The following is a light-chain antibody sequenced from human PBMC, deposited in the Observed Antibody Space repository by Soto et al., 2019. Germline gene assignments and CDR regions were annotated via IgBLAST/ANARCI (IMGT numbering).Light chain of an antibody. CDR3: QQYGGDYT. Sequence: IQVTQSPSSLSASVGDRVTITCRATQGYRSDLGWYQQKPGKAPKLLIYAASDLQAEVPSRFSGSGSGTDFTLTISRLEPEDFAVYYCQQYGGDYTCGQGTKLQI. CDR1: QGYRSD. CDR2: AAS. J-gene: IGKJ2*01. V-gene: IGKV1-6*01.